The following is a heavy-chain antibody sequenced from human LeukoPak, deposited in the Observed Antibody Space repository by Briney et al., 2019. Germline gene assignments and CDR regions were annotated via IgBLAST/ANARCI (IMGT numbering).Heavy chain of an antibody. CDR2: ISYTGST. J-gene: IGHJ4*02. V-gene: IGHV4-59*08. CDR1: GGSFSTFY. CDR3: ARAIGIYSSSDY. D-gene: IGHD2-21*01. Sequence: PSETLSLTCTVSGGSFSTFYWSWIRQPPGKGLEWIGYISYTGSTYYNPSLKSRVTISVDTSKNQFSLKVTSVTAADTAVYYCARAIGIYSSSDYWGQGTLVTVSS.